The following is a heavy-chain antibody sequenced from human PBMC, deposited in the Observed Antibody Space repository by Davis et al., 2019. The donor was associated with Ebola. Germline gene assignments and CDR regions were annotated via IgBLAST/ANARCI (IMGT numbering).Heavy chain of an antibody. J-gene: IGHJ6*04. D-gene: IGHD2-8*01. CDR2: IYYSGST. CDR3: AGDLWVYGYGMDV. Sequence: SETLSLTCAVSGGSISSSSYYWGWIRQPPGKGLEWIGSIYYSGSTYYNPSLKSRVTISVDTSKNQFSLKLSSVTAADTAVYYCAGDLWVYGYGMDVWGKGTTVTVSS. V-gene: IGHV4-39*07. CDR1: GGSISSSSYY.